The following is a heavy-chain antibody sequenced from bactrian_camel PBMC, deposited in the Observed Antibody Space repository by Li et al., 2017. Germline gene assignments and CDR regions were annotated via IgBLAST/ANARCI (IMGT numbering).Heavy chain of an antibody. J-gene: IGHJ6*01. V-gene: IGHV3S7*01. CDR3: ATDYGLGVFGY. D-gene: IGHD5*01. Sequence: HVQLVESGGGLVQPGGSLRLSCAYSGFTFSNDAMNWVRQAPGKRLEWVSSISGDGSNTDYTDSVKGRFTISRDNAKNTVYLQMNSLKSEDTALYYCATDYGLGVFGYWGQGTQVTVS. CDR1: GFTFSNDA. CDR2: ISGDGSNT.